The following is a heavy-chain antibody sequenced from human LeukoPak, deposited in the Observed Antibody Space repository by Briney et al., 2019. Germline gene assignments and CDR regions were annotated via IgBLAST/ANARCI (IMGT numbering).Heavy chain of an antibody. J-gene: IGHJ4*02. CDR1: GFTFSSYW. CDR3: AKGHNFGETDFVWDY. D-gene: IGHD3-10*01. Sequence: PGGSLRLSCAASGFTFSSYWMSWVRQAPGKGLEWVANIKQDGSEKYYVDSVKGRFTISRDNAKNSLYLQMNSLRAEDTAVYYCAKGHNFGETDFVWDYWGQGTLVTVSS. CDR2: IKQDGSEK. V-gene: IGHV3-7*03.